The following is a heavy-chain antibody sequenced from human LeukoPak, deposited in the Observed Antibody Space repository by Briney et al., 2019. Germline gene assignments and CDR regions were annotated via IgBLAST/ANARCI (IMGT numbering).Heavy chain of an antibody. CDR1: GYTFTSYG. V-gene: IGHV1-18*01. Sequence: ASVKVSCKASGYTFTSYGICWVRQAPGQGLEWMGWISVYNGNTNYAQKLQGRVTMTTDTSTSTAYMELRSLRSDDTAVYYCASPYCSGGTCYAHDAFDIWGQGTMVTVSS. D-gene: IGHD2-15*01. J-gene: IGHJ3*02. CDR3: ASPYCSGGTCYAHDAFDI. CDR2: ISVYNGNT.